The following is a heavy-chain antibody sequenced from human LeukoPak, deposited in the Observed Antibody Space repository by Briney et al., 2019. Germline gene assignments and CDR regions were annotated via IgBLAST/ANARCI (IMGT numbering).Heavy chain of an antibody. Sequence: PGGSLRLSCAASGFTFNSYAMSWVRQAPGKGLEWIGYIYYSGSTNYNPSLKSRVTISVDTSKNQFSLKLSSVTAADTAVYYCARGVLSSSWYYYYYGMDVWGQGTTVTVSS. J-gene: IGHJ6*02. V-gene: IGHV4-59*01. D-gene: IGHD6-13*01. CDR3: ARGVLSSSWYYYYYGMDV. CDR2: IYYSGST. CDR1: GFTFNSYA.